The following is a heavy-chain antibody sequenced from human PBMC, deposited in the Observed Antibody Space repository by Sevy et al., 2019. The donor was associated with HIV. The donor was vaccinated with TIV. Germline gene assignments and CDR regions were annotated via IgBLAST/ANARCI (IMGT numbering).Heavy chain of an antibody. D-gene: IGHD3-10*01. J-gene: IGHJ5*02. V-gene: IGHV4-59*01. CDR2: VRHSGST. Sequence: SETLSLTCTISGASISSSYWSWIRQSPGKGLEWIGNVRHSGSTHFNPSRSSRVTISLNRSKNQFSLSLTSVTAADTAVYFCARLQDYGSGSFSPWFGPWGQGILVTVSS. CDR3: ARLQDYGSGSFSPWFGP. CDR1: GASISSSY.